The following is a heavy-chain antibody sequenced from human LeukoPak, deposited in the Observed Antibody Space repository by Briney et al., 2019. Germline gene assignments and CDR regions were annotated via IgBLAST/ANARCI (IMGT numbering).Heavy chain of an antibody. Sequence: HPGGSLRLSCAASGFTFSSYWMSWVRQAPGKGLEWVANIKQDGSEKYYVDSVKGRFTISRDNAKNSLYLQMNSLRAEDTALYYCAKDWVGGSGSYFDYWGQGTLVTVSS. CDR3: AKDWVGGSGSYFDY. CDR1: GFTFSSYW. D-gene: IGHD3-10*01. J-gene: IGHJ4*02. CDR2: IKQDGSEK. V-gene: IGHV3-7*03.